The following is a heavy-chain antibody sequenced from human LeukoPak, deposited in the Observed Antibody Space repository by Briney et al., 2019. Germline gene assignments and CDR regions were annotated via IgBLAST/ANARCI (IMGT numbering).Heavy chain of an antibody. Sequence: GGSLRLSCAASGFTFSSYGMHWVRQAPGKGLEWVGTISHDGSFEFYADSVKGRFTISRDSSKSTLYLQMNSLRAEDTVVYYCARPQGSGSYYFDYWGQGTLVTVSS. V-gene: IGHV3-30*03. CDR1: GFTFSSYG. CDR2: ISHDGSFE. CDR3: ARPQGSGSYYFDY. J-gene: IGHJ4*02. D-gene: IGHD3-10*01.